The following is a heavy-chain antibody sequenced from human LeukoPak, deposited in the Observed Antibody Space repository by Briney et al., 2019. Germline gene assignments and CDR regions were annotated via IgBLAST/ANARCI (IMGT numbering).Heavy chain of an antibody. D-gene: IGHD6-13*01. V-gene: IGHV1-2*02. CDR2: INPNSGGT. J-gene: IGHJ4*02. CDR3: ARHSSSWTGPFDY. CDR1: GYTFTGYY. Sequence: ASVKVSCKASGYTFTGYYMHWVRQAPGQGLEWMGWINPNSGGTNYAQKFQGRVTMARDTSISTAYMELSRLRSDDTAVYYCARHSSSWTGPFDYWGQGTLVTASS.